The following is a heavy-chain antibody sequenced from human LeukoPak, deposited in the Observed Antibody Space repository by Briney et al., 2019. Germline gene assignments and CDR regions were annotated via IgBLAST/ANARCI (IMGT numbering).Heavy chain of an antibody. CDR1: GCTFSEYY. CDR3: ARVQPHYYDSSGYPPDY. J-gene: IGHJ4*02. D-gene: IGHD3-22*01. Sequence: GGSLRLSCAASGCTFSEYYMSWIRQAPGKGLEWVSYISSSGNTIFYADSVKGRFTLSRDNAKNSLYLQMNSLRAEDTAVYYCARVQPHYYDSSGYPPDYWGQGTLVTVSS. V-gene: IGHV3-11*01. CDR2: ISSSGNTI.